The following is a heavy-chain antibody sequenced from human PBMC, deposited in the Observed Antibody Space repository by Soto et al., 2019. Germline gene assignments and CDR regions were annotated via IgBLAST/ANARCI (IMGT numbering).Heavy chain of an antibody. CDR3: ARVRSGSWWYFDY. J-gene: IGHJ4*02. Sequence: GASVKVSCKASGCTCISYAISWVRQAPGQGLEWMGGIIPIFGTANDAQKFQGRVTITADESTSTAYMELSSLRSEETAVYYCARVRSGSWWYFDYWGQGTVITVSS. CDR1: GCTCISYA. V-gene: IGHV1-69*13. D-gene: IGHD1-26*01. CDR2: IIPIFGTA.